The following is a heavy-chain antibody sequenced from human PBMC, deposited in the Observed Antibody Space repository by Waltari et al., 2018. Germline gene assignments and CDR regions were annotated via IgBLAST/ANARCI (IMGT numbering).Heavy chain of an antibody. CDR1: GFTLRTYA. J-gene: IGHJ6*03. CDR2: IRGSGGTT. Sequence: EVELLESGGDLVQRGGSLRLSCVASGFTLRTYAMSWVRQSPGKGLGWVSSIRGSGGTTDYAESVKGRFTVSRDNSRNTLYLQLRSLGTEDTAVYYCAKGRESSVWFLYHYYFMDVWGRGTTVTVSS. D-gene: IGHD6-19*01. CDR3: AKGRESSVWFLYHYYFMDV. V-gene: IGHV3-23*01.